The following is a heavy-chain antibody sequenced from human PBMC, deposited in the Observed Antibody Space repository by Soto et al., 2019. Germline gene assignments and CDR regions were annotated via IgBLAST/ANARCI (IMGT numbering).Heavy chain of an antibody. CDR2: VYYTETT. CDR3: ERRERYYGSQRCFDL. V-gene: IGHV4-39*01. CDR1: DGSSGGLAGY. J-gene: IGHJ5*02. Sequence: PSQPLCVTWTVADGSSGGLAGYWSLISQPQGKGLEWIRTVYYTETTYYNPSLKGRVTITVDTAKNQFSLNLRSVTAADTAMYFCERRERYYGSQRCFDLRGPPPLVSLYS. D-gene: IGHD3-10*01.